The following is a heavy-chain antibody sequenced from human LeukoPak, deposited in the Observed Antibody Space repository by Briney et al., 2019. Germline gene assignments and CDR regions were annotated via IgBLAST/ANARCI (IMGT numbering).Heavy chain of an antibody. CDR2: ISSSSSYI. Sequence: GGSLRLSCAASGFTFSSYSMNWVRQAPGKGLEWVSSISSSSSYIYYADSVKGRFTISRDNAKNSLYLQMNSLRAEDTAVYYCARATRGGKFVTGHYYMDVWGKGTTVTVSS. D-gene: IGHD3-10*01. J-gene: IGHJ6*03. CDR1: GFTFSSYS. V-gene: IGHV3-21*01. CDR3: ARATRGGKFVTGHYYMDV.